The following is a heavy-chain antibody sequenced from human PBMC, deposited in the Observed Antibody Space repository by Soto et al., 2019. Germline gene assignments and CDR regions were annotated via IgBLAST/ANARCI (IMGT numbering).Heavy chain of an antibody. V-gene: IGHV1-18*01. CDR3: ARVQRGSSSWSDYYYYMDV. Sequence: GASVKVSCKASGYTFTSYGISWVRQAPGQGLEWMGWISAYNGNTNYAQKLQGRVTMTTDTSTSTAYMELRSLRSDDTAVYYCARVQRGSSSWSDYYYYMDVWGKGTTVTVSS. CDR2: ISAYNGNT. J-gene: IGHJ6*03. CDR1: GYTFTSYG. D-gene: IGHD6-13*01.